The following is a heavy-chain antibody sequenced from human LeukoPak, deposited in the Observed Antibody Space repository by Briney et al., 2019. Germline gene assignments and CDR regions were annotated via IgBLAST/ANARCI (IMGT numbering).Heavy chain of an antibody. Sequence: SETLSLTCAVYGGSFSGYYWSWIRQPPGKGLEWIGEINHSGSTNYNPSLKSRVTISVDTSKNQFSLKLSSVTAADTAVYYCATGRAGMPRGVCDYWGQGTLVTVSS. J-gene: IGHJ4*02. CDR3: ATGRAGMPRGVCDY. CDR1: GGSFSGYY. V-gene: IGHV4-34*01. D-gene: IGHD3-10*01. CDR2: INHSGST.